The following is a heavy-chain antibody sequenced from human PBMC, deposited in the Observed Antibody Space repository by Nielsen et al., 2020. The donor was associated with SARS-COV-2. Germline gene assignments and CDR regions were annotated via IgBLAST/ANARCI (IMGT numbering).Heavy chain of an antibody. D-gene: IGHD5-18*01. CDR2: IYPGDSDT. J-gene: IGHJ4*02. V-gene: IGHV5-51*01. Sequence: GESLKISCKGSGYSFTSYWIGWVRQMPGKGLEWMGIIYPGDSDTRYSPSFQGQVTISADKSISTAYLQWNSLKASDTAMYYCARVNVDTAMDFDYWGQGTLVTVSS. CDR1: GYSFTSYW. CDR3: ARVNVDTAMDFDY.